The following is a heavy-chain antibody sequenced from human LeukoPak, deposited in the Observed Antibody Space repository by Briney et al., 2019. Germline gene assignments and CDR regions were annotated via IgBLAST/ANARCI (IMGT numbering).Heavy chain of an antibody. D-gene: IGHD2-15*01. CDR2: INHSGST. CDR3: ARRSCSGGSCYPRVRLARLDY. Sequence: SETLSLTCAVYGGSFSGYYWSWIRQPPGKGLEWIGEINHSGSTNYNPSLKSRVTISVDTSKNQLSLNLSSVTAADTAAYYCARRSCSGGSCYPRVRLARLDYWGQGTLVTVSS. V-gene: IGHV4-34*01. CDR1: GGSFSGYY. J-gene: IGHJ4*02.